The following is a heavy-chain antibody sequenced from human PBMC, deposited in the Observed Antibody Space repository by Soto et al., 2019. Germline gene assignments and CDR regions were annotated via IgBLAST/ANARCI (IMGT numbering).Heavy chain of an antibody. D-gene: IGHD6-13*01. J-gene: IGHJ4*02. V-gene: IGHV3-30*18. CDR2: MSYAGTYK. CDR3: AKEMYPRTVLDSSTPWGDY. Sequence: GGSLRLSCAVSGFTFSDYGMHWVRQAPGKGLEWVAVMSYAGTYKYYADSVKGRFTISRDLSGNTLFLQMNSLRLEDTAVYFCAKEMYPRTVLDSSTPWGDYWGQGTLVTVSS. CDR1: GFTFSDYG.